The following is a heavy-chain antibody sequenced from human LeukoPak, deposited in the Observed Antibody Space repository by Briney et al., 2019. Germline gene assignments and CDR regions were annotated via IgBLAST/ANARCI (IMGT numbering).Heavy chain of an antibody. D-gene: IGHD3-16*01. CDR2: IHNSGTT. V-gene: IGHV4-34*01. CDR3: ARRYFYNWGSFPFDF. Sequence: PSETLSLTCVVSGGPFSGYFWSWIRQSSGKGVEWIGEIHNSGTTNYNPCLNRGGTVSQVQPKIQFYLDLGSVTAADTAVYYCARRYFYNWGSFPFDFWGQGTLGTVSS. J-gene: IGHJ4*02. CDR1: GGPFSGYF.